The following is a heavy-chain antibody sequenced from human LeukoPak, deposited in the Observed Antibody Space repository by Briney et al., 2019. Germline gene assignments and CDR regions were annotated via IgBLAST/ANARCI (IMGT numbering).Heavy chain of an antibody. J-gene: IGHJ4*02. CDR1: GGTFSSYA. CDR3: ARELEQYYYDSSGSPYFDY. V-gene: IGHV1-69*04. D-gene: IGHD3-22*01. Sequence: SVKVSCKASGGTFSSYAISWVRQAPGQGLEWMGRIIPILHITNYAQKFRGRVTITADKSTSTAYMELSSLRSEDTAVYYCARELEQYYYDSSGSPYFDYWGQGALVTVSS. CDR2: IIPILHIT.